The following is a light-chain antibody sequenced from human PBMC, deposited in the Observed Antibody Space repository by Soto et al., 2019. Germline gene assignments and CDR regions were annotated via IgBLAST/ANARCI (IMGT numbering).Light chain of an antibody. V-gene: IGLV2-14*01. CDR2: QVT. Sequence: QSALTQPASVSGSPGQSITISCTGTSSDVGYYNYVSWYQQHPGKAPQLIIFQVTNRASGISARFSGSKSGDTASLTISGLQAEDEADYYCSSYKTSSSLYVFGTGTKVTVL. CDR3: SSYKTSSSLYV. J-gene: IGLJ1*01. CDR1: SSDVGYYNY.